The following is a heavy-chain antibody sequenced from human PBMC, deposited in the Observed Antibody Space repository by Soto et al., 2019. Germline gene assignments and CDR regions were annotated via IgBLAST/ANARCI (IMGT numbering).Heavy chain of an antibody. CDR1: GGSISSYY. CDR3: ARERLGMIEAFGI. Sequence: SETLSLTCTVSGGSISSYYWSWIRQPPGKGLEWIGYIYYSGSTNYNPSLKSRVTISVDTSKNQFSLKLSSVTAADTAVYYCARERLGMIEAFGIWGQGTMVTVS. J-gene: IGHJ3*02. CDR2: IYYSGST. D-gene: IGHD3-22*01. V-gene: IGHV4-59*01.